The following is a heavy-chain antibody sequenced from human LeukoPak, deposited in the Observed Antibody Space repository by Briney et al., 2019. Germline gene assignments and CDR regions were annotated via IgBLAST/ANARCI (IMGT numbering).Heavy chain of an antibody. J-gene: IGHJ4*02. V-gene: IGHV4-39*01. CDR3: ARRGGSGRAFVY. CDR2: IYYTGST. Sequence: KAAETLSLTCTVSGVSISGGTYYWGWIRQPLGKGLEWIGSIYYTGSTYDNPSLKSRITISVDTSKNQFSLKLSSVTAAETAVYYCARRGGSGRAFVYWGQGTLVTVSS. CDR1: GVSISGGTYY. D-gene: IGHD1-26*01.